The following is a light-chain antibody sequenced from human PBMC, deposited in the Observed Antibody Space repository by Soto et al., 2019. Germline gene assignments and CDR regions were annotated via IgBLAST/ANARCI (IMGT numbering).Light chain of an antibody. V-gene: IGLV2-14*01. CDR1: SSDVGGYNY. CDR3: SSYTSSSTLV. Sequence: QSALTQPASVSGSPGHSITISCTGTSSDVGGYNYVSWYQQHPGKAPKLMIYEVSNRPSGVSHRFSVSTSGNTASLTIAGLQAEDEADYYCSSYTSSSTLVFGTGTKVTVL. CDR2: EVS. J-gene: IGLJ1*01.